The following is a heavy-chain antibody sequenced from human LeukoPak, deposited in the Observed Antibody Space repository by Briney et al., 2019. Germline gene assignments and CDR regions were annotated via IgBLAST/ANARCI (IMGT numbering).Heavy chain of an antibody. V-gene: IGHV1-46*01. CDR2: INPSGGST. CDR3: ARDHYYDRSGFGAFDI. Sequence: ASVKVSCKASGYTFTSYYMHWVRQAPGQGLEWVGIINPSGGSTSYAQKFQGRVTMPRDMSTSTVYMELSSLRSEDTALYYCARDHYYDRSGFGAFDIWGQGTMVTVSS. D-gene: IGHD3-22*01. J-gene: IGHJ3*02. CDR1: GYTFTSYY.